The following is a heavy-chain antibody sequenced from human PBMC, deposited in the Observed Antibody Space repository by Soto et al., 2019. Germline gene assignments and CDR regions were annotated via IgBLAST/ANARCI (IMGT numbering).Heavy chain of an antibody. CDR3: ARDSDYVLDY. D-gene: IGHD4-17*01. CDR2: IYYSGST. V-gene: IGHV4-59*01. CDR1: GGSISSYY. J-gene: IGHJ4*02. Sequence: SETLSLTCTVSGGSISSYYWSWIRQPPGKGLEWIGYIYYSGSTNYNPSLKSRVTISVDTSKNQFSLKLGSVTAADTAVYYCARDSDYVLDYWGQGTLVTVSS.